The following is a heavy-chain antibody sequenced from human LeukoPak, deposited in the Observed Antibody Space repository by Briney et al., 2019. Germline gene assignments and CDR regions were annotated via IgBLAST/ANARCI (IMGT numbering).Heavy chain of an antibody. Sequence: PGGSLRLSCVASGFTFSRYAMHWVRQAPGKGLEWVAVISYDGSKKDYADSVKGRFTISRDNSKNTLYLQMNSLRAEDTAVYCCARGARKGDDYGGYFDYWGQGTLVTVSS. CDR3: ARGARKGDDYGGYFDY. CDR2: ISYDGSKK. V-gene: IGHV3-30*04. J-gene: IGHJ4*02. D-gene: IGHD4-23*01. CDR1: GFTFSRYA.